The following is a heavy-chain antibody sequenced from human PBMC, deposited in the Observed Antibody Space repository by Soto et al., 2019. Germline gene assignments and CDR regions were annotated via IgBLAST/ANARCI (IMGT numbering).Heavy chain of an antibody. CDR1: GYTFTSYG. Sequence: ASVKVSCKASGYTFTSYGISWVRQAPGQGLAWMGWISAYNGNTNYAQKLQGRVTMTTDTSTSTAYMELRSLRSDDTAVYYCARDQSGIVANYYYYYMDVWGKGTTVTVSS. D-gene: IGHD5-12*01. CDR2: ISAYNGNT. J-gene: IGHJ6*03. V-gene: IGHV1-18*01. CDR3: ARDQSGIVANYYYYYMDV.